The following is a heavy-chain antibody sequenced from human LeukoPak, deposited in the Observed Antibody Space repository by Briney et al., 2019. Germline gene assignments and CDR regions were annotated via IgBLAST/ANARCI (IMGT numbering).Heavy chain of an antibody. CDR3: ARDPSPYYYYYMDV. J-gene: IGHJ6*03. Sequence: SETLSLTCTVSGGSISSGSYYWSWIRQPAGKGLAWIGRIYTSGSTNYNPSLKSRVTISVDTSKNQFSLKLSSVTAADTAVYYCARDPSPYYYYYMDVWGKGTTVTVSS. CDR2: IYTSGST. CDR1: GGSISSGSYY. V-gene: IGHV4-61*02.